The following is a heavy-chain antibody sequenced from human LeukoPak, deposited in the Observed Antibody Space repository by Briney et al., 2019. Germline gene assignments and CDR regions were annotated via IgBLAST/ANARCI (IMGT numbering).Heavy chain of an antibody. D-gene: IGHD1-26*01. CDR1: GGSFSGYY. CDR3: ASSGGGSYYHWFDP. CDR2: INHSGST. J-gene: IGHJ5*02. V-gene: IGHV4-34*01. Sequence: SETLSLTCAVYGGSFSGYYWSWIRQPPGKGLEWIGEINHSGSTNYNPSLKSRVTISVDTSKNQFSLKLSSVTAADTAVYYCASSGGGSYYHWFDPWGQGTLVTVSS.